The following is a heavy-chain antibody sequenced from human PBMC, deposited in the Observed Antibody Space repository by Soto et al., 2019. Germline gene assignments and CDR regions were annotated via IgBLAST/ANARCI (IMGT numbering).Heavy chain of an antibody. CDR1: GFPFSSYG. CDR3: ARERYSSSWSYYYYYYGMDV. D-gene: IGHD6-13*01. V-gene: IGHV3-33*01. J-gene: IGHJ6*02. Sequence: PGGSLRLSCAASGFPFSSYGMHWVRQAPGKGLEWVAVIWYDGSNKYYADSVKGRFTISRDNSKNTLYLQMNSLRAEDTAVYYCARERYSSSWSYYYYYYGMDVWGQGTTVTVSS. CDR2: IWYDGSNK.